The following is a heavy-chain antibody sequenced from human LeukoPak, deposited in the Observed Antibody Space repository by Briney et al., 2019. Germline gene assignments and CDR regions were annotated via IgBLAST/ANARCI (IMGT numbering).Heavy chain of an antibody. V-gene: IGHV3-66*01. D-gene: IGHD3-22*01. Sequence: GGSLRFSCAASGFTVSSNYMSWVRQAPGKGLEWVSIIYSDGTTYYADSVKGRFTTSRDNSKNTLYLQMTSLRAEDTAVYYCARGSGYHAFEIWGQGTMVTVSS. CDR1: GFTVSSNY. CDR3: ARGSGYHAFEI. J-gene: IGHJ3*02. CDR2: IYSDGTT.